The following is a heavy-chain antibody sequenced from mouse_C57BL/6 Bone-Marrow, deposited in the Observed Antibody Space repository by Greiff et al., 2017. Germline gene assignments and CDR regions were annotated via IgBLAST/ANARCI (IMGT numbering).Heavy chain of an antibody. D-gene: IGHD2-1*01. V-gene: IGHV1-12*01. CDR1: GYTFTSYN. CDR2: IYPGNGDT. J-gene: IGHJ4*01. CDR3: ARGNSYYGNLYAMDY. Sequence: QVQLKQSGAELVRPGASVKMSCKASGYTFTSYNMHWVKQTPRQGLEWIGAIYPGNGDTSYNQKFKGKATLTVDKSSSTAYMQLSSLTSEDSAVYFCARGNSYYGNLYAMDYWGQGTSVTVSS.